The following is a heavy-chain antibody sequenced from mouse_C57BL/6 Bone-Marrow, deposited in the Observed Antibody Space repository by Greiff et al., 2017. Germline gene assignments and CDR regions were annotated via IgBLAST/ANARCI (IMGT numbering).Heavy chain of an antibody. CDR2: INPNNGGT. CDR3: ARSGWLLLYYYPMDY. CDR1: GYTFTDYY. Sequence: EVQLQQSGPELVKPGASVKISCKASGYTFTDYYMNWVKQSHGKSLEWIGDINPNNGGTSYNQKFKGKATLTVDKSSSTAYMELRSLTSEDSAVYYCARSGWLLLYYYPMDYWGQGTSVTVSS. J-gene: IGHJ4*01. V-gene: IGHV1-26*01. D-gene: IGHD2-3*01.